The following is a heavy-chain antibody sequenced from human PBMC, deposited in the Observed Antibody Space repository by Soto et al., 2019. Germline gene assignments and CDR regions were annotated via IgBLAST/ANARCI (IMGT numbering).Heavy chain of an antibody. D-gene: IGHD3-22*01. CDR3: AITYYYDSSGYYKPDAFDI. CDR1: GYSFTSYW. Sequence: GESLKISCKGAGYSFTSYWSSWVRQMPGKGLEWMGRIDPSDSYTNYSPSFQGHVTISADKSISTAYLQWSSLKASDTAMYYCAITYYYDSSGYYKPDAFDIWGQGTMVTVSS. J-gene: IGHJ3*02. CDR2: IDPSDSYT. V-gene: IGHV5-10-1*01.